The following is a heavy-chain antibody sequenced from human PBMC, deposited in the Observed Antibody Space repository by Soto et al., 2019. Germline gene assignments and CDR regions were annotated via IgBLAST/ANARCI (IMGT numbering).Heavy chain of an antibody. V-gene: IGHV3-64*01. CDR2: ISSNGGYT. Sequence: GGALRLSCSASGFTFSIYAMHWVRQAPGKGLEYVSAISSNGGYTYYANSVKGRFTISRDNSKNTLYLQMDSLRAEDMAVYYCFCQSHYGHGYSFAFWGQRTLVTGS. CDR3: FCQSHYGHGYSFAF. J-gene: IGHJ4*02. D-gene: IGHD2-2*03. CDR1: GFTFSIYA.